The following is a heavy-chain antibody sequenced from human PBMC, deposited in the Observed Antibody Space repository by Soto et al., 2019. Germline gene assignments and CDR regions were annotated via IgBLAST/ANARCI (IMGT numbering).Heavy chain of an antibody. CDR3: ARGGDYVGSSSGGYYYGMDV. V-gene: IGHV1-46*01. CDR2: FNPSGGTT. CDR1: GDSFTDYY. D-gene: IGHD4-17*01. Sequence: GVSVKVCCTASGDSFTDYYIHWARQAPGQGLEWMGIFNPSGGTTTYAQRFQGRVTMASDTSTSTVYVELSSLRSEDTAVYYCARGGDYVGSSSGGYYYGMDVWGQGTTVTVSS. J-gene: IGHJ6*02.